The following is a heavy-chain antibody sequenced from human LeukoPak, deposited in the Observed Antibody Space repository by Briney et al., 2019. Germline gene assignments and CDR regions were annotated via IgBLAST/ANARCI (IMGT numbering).Heavy chain of an antibody. Sequence: GGSLRLSCAASGFTFSNYAMSWVRQAPGKGLEWVSCISGSEGYIYYADSVKGRFTISRDNAKNSLFLQMNSLRVEDTAVYYCANLWFGELTNALDIWGQGTMVTVSS. CDR1: GFTFSNYA. CDR3: ANLWFGELTNALDI. CDR2: ISGSEGYI. J-gene: IGHJ3*02. V-gene: IGHV3-21*01. D-gene: IGHD3-10*01.